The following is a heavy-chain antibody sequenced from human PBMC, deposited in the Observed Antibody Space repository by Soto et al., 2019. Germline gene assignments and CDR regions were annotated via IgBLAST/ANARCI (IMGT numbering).Heavy chain of an antibody. D-gene: IGHD3-10*01. Sequence: PSETLSLTCTVSGGSISSSSYYWGWIRQPPGKGLEGIGSIYYSGSTYYNPSLKSRVTISVHTAKNQFSLKQSSVTAADTAMYYCVRLCGVGVAMVRGSGMNWFDPWGQGTLVTVSS. CDR2: IYYSGST. J-gene: IGHJ5*02. CDR3: VRLCGVGVAMVRGSGMNWFDP. V-gene: IGHV4-39*01. CDR1: GGSISSSSYY.